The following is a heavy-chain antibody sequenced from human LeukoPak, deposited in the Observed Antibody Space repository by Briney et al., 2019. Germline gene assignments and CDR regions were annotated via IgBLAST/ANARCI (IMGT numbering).Heavy chain of an antibody. Sequence: HPGGSLRLSCAASGVAISGYWMSWVRQAPGKGLEWVSAISGSGDSTYYADSVKGRFTISRDNSKNTLYLQMNSLRAEDTAVYYCARVPYYYDSSGYHFDYWGQGTLVTVSS. D-gene: IGHD3-22*01. CDR2: ISGSGDST. V-gene: IGHV3-23*01. CDR3: ARVPYYYDSSGYHFDY. CDR1: GVAISGYW. J-gene: IGHJ4*02.